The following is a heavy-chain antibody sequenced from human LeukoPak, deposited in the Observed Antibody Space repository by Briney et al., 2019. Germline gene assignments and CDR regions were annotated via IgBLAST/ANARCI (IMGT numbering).Heavy chain of an antibody. Sequence: PSETLSLTCAVYGGSFSGYYWSWIRQPPGKGLEWIGEINHSGSTNYNPSLKRRVTISVETSKNQFSLKLSSVTAADTAVYYCARDLGGYPFFMDVWGRGTTVIVSS. J-gene: IGHJ6*03. CDR1: GGSFSGYY. CDR3: ARDLGGYPFFMDV. CDR2: INHSGST. D-gene: IGHD2-15*01. V-gene: IGHV4-34*01.